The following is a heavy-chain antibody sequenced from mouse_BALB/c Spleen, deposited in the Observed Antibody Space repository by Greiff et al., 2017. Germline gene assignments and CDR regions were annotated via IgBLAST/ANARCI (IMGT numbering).Heavy chain of an antibody. J-gene: IGHJ3*01. V-gene: IGHV2-9*02. CDR1: GFSLTSYG. Sequence: VKLMESGPGLVAPSQSLSITCTVSGFSLTSYGVHWVRQPPGKGLEWLGVIWAGGSTNYNSALMSRLSISKDNSKSQVFLKMNSLQTDDTAMYYCARDQRNGNWFADWGQGTLVTVSA. CDR3: ARDQRNGNWFAD. D-gene: IGHD2-1*01. CDR2: IWAGGST.